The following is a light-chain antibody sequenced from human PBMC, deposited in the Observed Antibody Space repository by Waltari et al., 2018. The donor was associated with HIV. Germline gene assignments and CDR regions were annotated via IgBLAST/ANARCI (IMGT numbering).Light chain of an antibody. CDR3: QQYGSSPRT. CDR1: QSVSSSY. Sequence: EIVLTQSPGTLPLSPGERATLSCRASQSVSSSYLAWYQQKPGQAPRLLIYGASSRATGIPDRFSGSGSGTDFTLTISRLEPEDFGVYYCQQYGSSPRTFGQGTKVEIK. CDR2: GAS. V-gene: IGKV3-20*01. J-gene: IGKJ1*01.